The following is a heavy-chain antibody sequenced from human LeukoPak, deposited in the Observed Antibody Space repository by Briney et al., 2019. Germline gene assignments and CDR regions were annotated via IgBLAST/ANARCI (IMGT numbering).Heavy chain of an antibody. V-gene: IGHV3-21*01. CDR2: ISSSSSYI. CDR1: GFTFSNYS. D-gene: IGHD6-6*01. Sequence: GGSLRLSCAASGFTFSNYSMNWVRQAPGKGLEWVSSISSSSSYIYYADSVKGRFTISRDNAKNSLYLQMNSLRAEDTAVYYCARFYSSSPHFDYWGQGTLVTVSS. CDR3: ARFYSSSPHFDY. J-gene: IGHJ4*02.